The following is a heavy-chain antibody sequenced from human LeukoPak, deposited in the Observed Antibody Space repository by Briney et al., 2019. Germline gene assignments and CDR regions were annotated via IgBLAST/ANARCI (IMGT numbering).Heavy chain of an antibody. D-gene: IGHD3-22*01. Sequence: GGSLRLSCAASGFLFSTYWMHWVRQVPGKGPVWVSRINSDGSSTSYADSVKGRFTISRDNAKNTLYLQMNSLRAEDTAVYYCAGPNYYDSTGYYEDAFDIWGQGAMVTVSS. CDR2: INSDGSST. CDR1: GFLFSTYW. CDR3: AGPNYYDSTGYYEDAFDI. J-gene: IGHJ3*02. V-gene: IGHV3-74*01.